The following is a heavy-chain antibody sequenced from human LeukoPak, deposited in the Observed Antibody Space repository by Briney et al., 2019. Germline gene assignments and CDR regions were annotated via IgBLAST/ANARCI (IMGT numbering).Heavy chain of an antibody. J-gene: IGHJ4*02. CDR3: AKDMAPRGNWGKVQR. CDR1: GFTFDDYA. D-gene: IGHD7-27*01. Sequence: PGGSLRLSCAASGFTFDDYAMHWVRQAPGKGLEWVSGISWNTGSVEYADSVKGRFTISRDNARTSLYLQMNSLRAEDTALYYCAKDMAPRGNWGKVQRWGQGTLVTVSS. CDR2: ISWNTGSV. V-gene: IGHV3-9*01.